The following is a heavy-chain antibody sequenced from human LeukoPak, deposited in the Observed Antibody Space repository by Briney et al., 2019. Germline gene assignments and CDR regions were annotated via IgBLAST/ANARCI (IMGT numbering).Heavy chain of an antibody. V-gene: IGHV3-21*01. D-gene: IGHD6-6*01. CDR3: ARGTLIITALIDY. CDR2: ISSSTSHI. CDR1: GFTFSSYN. J-gene: IGHJ4*02. Sequence: PGGSLRLSCAASGFTFSSYNMNWVRQAPGKGLEWVSSISSSTSHIYYADSVTGRFTISRDNAKNTLYLQMNSLRAEDTAVYYCARGTLIITALIDYWGQGTLVTVSS.